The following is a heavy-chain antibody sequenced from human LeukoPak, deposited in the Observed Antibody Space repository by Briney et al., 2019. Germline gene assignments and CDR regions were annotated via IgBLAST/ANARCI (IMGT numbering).Heavy chain of an antibody. CDR3: AKDKGGNFDY. D-gene: IGHD2-15*01. V-gene: IGHV3-9*01. Sequence: PGGSLRLSCAASGFTFDDYAIHWVRHAPGKGLEWVSGISWNSGSIGYADSVKGRFTISRDNAKNSLYLQMNSLRAEDTALYYCAKDKGGNFDYWGQGTLVTVSS. J-gene: IGHJ4*02. CDR1: GFTFDDYA. CDR2: ISWNSGSI.